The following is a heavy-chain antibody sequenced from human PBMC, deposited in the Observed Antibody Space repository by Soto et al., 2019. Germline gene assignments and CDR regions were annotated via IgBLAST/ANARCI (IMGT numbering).Heavy chain of an antibody. J-gene: IGHJ6*02. Sequence: QVQLVQSGAEAKKPGSSVKVSCKTSGGTFSSYAISWVRQAPGQGLEWMGGIVPLFRTTNYAQKFQGRVTITADTSTNTVYMVLSGLRSGDTAVYYCARGGYSSTWSNLLDRSGLDVWGQGTTVTVSS. D-gene: IGHD6-13*01. CDR3: ARGGYSSTWSNLLDRSGLDV. CDR2: IVPLFRTT. V-gene: IGHV1-69*06. CDR1: GGTFSSYA.